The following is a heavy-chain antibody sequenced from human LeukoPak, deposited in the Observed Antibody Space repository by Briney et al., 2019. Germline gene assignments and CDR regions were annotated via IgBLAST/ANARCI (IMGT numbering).Heavy chain of an antibody. J-gene: IGHJ3*02. D-gene: IGHD3-10*01. CDR2: IYYSGST. V-gene: IGHV4-30-4*01. Sequence: SETLSLTCTVSGGSISSGDYYWSWIRQPPGKGLEWIGYIYYSGSTYYNPSLKSRVTISVDTSKNQFSLKLSSVTAADTAVYYCARGGGFGEWAFDIWGQGTMVTVSS. CDR1: GGSISSGDYY. CDR3: ARGGGFGEWAFDI.